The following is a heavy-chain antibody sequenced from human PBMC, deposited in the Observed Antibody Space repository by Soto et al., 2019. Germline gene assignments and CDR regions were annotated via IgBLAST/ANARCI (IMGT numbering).Heavy chain of an antibody. V-gene: IGHV4-39*01. Sequence: ETLSLTCSVSSYSVSSSDYYWAWIRQPPGKGLEWIGSMLYSGLTYYNPSLKSRVTLSVDTSKNQFSVRLNSVTASDTAVYYCAPLSVSLSGPYGIHVWGQGTTVTVSS. CDR2: MLYSGLT. J-gene: IGHJ6*02. CDR3: APLSVSLSGPYGIHV. D-gene: IGHD2-15*01. CDR1: SYSVSSSDYY.